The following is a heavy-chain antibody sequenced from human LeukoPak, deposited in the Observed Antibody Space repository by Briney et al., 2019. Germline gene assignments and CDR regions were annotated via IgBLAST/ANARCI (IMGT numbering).Heavy chain of an antibody. J-gene: IGHJ6*03. CDR3: ASPPYYYYYMDV. Sequence: PGGSLRLSYAASGFTFSSYSMNWVRQAPGKGLEWVSSISFTSGYIYYADSVKGRFTISRDNAKNSLYLQMNSLRAEDTAVYYCASPPYYYYYMDVWGKGTTVTVSS. CDR2: ISFTSGYI. V-gene: IGHV3-21*01. CDR1: GFTFSSYS.